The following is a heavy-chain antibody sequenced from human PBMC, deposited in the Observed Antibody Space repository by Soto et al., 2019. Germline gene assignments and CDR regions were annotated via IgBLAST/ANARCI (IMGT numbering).Heavy chain of an antibody. CDR3: AKDARGKRWLQSIFDY. CDR2: ISGSGGST. J-gene: IGHJ4*02. D-gene: IGHD5-12*01. CDR1: GFTFSSYA. V-gene: IGHV3-23*01. Sequence: GGSLRLSCAASGFTFSSYAMSWVRQAPGKGLEWVSAISGSGGSTYYADSVKGRFTISRDNSKNTLYLQMNSLRAEDAAVYYCAKDARGKRWLQSIFDYWGQGTLVTVSS.